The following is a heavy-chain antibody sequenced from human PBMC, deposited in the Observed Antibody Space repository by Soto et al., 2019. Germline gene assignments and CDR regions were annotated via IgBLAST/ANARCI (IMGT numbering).Heavy chain of an antibody. CDR1: GYIFTSYY. D-gene: IGHD1-1*01. CDR3: ARSTGTYFDY. CDR2: INPTGDTT. Sequence: SVKGSCKATGYIFTSYYMNGVRQAPGQGLEWMGTINPTGDTTSHAQKFQGRVTMTGDTSKSTVYMELSGLGSEDTDLYHCARSTGTYFDYWGQGTLVTVSS. J-gene: IGHJ4*02. V-gene: IGHV1-46*01.